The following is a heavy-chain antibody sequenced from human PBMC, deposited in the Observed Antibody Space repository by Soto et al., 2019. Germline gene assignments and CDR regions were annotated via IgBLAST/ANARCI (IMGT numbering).Heavy chain of an antibody. CDR3: ARVRRDGNTGYALDV. D-gene: IGHD3-16*01. CDR1: GFTFSSYW. V-gene: IGHV3-7*05. CDR2: IKQDGSES. Sequence: GGSLRLSCAASGFTFSSYWMSWVRQAPGKGLEWVASIKQDGSESSYVESMEGRITISRDNAKNFLYLQMTSLRAEDTAIYYCARVRRDGNTGYALDVWGQGTTVTV. J-gene: IGHJ6*02.